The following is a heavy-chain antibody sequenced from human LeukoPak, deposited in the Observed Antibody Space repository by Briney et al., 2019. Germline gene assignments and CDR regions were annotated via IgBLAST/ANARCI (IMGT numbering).Heavy chain of an antibody. CDR2: ISGSGGST. CDR3: AKTGARGYYDSSGYPDY. V-gene: IGHV3-23*01. D-gene: IGHD3-22*01. CDR1: GFTFSSYA. Sequence: GGSLRLSCAASGFTFSSYAMSWVRQAPGKGLEWVSAISGSGGSTYYADSVKGRFTISRDNSNNTLYLQMNSLRAEDTAVYYCAKTGARGYYDSSGYPDYWGQGTLVTVSS. J-gene: IGHJ4*02.